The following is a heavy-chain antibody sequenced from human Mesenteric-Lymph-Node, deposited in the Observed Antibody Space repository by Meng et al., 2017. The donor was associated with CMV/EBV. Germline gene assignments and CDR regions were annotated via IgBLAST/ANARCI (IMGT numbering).Heavy chain of an antibody. CDR3: ATTMISGCSLYYFSY. CDR1: GDLVSSNSVA. J-gene: IGHJ4*02. CDR2: TYYRSKWYN. V-gene: IGHV6-1*01. Sequence: SDTLSLICTISGDLVSSNSVAWHWIWRSPSRGVEWLGRTYYRSKWYNAYAASVKSRITINPDTTKNQYSLQLTSVTPEYTAVYYCATTMISGCSLYYFSYWGQGTLVTVSS. D-gene: IGHD6-19*01.